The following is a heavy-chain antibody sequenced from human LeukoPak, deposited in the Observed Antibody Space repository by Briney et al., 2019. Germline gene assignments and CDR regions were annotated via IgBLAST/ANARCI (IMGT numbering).Heavy chain of an antibody. CDR3: ARIVREMATTRYYYYYMDV. J-gene: IGHJ6*03. CDR2: INWNGGST. Sequence: GGSLRLSCAASGFTFDDYGMSWVRQAPGKGLEWVSGINWNGGSTGYADSVKGRFTISRDNAKNSLYLQMNSLRAEDTAVYYCARIVREMATTRYYYYYMDVWGKGTTVTISS. D-gene: IGHD5-24*01. V-gene: IGHV3-20*04. CDR1: GFTFDDYG.